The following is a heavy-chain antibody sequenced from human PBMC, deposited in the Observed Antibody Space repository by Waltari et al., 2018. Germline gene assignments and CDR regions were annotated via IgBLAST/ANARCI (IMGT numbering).Heavy chain of an antibody. CDR2: ISAYNGNT. J-gene: IGHJ4*02. V-gene: IGHV1-18*01. D-gene: IGHD6-13*01. CDR1: GYTFTTYP. Sequence: GAEAKKPAASAKVSCKASGYTFTTYPISRLRQAPGQGLEWMGWISAYNGNTNYAQKLQGRVTMTTDTSTSTAYMELRSLRSDDTAVYYCARGGQQLVHFDYWGQGTLVTVSS. CDR3: ARGGQQLVHFDY.